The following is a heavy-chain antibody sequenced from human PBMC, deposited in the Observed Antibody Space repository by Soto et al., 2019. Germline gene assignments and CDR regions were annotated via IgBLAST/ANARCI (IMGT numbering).Heavy chain of an antibody. CDR1: GYTFTSYY. CDR2: INPSGGST. Sequence: GASVKVSCTASGYTFTSYYMHWVRQAPGQGLEWMGIINPSGGSTSYAQKFQGRVTMTRDTSTSTVYMELSSLRSEDTAVYYCARDQAIVVVPAANAFDIWGQGTMVTVSS. J-gene: IGHJ3*02. CDR3: ARDQAIVVVPAANAFDI. V-gene: IGHV1-46*03. D-gene: IGHD2-2*01.